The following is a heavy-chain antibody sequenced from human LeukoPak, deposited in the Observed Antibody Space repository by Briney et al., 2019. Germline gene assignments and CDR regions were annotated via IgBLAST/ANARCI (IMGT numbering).Heavy chain of an antibody. V-gene: IGHV3-33*06. Sequence: GGSLRPSCAASGFTFSSYGMHWARQAPGKGLEWVAVIWYDGSNKYYADSVKGRFTISRDNSKNTLYLQMNSLRAEDTAVYYCAKDLADYYDSSGYWSIDYWGQGTLVTVSS. CDR3: AKDLADYYDSSGYWSIDY. CDR2: IWYDGSNK. CDR1: GFTFSSYG. J-gene: IGHJ4*02. D-gene: IGHD3-22*01.